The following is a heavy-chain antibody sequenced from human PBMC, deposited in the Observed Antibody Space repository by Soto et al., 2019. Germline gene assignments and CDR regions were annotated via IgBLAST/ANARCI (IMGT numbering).Heavy chain of an antibody. CDR3: AKESTSNTYCFDH. D-gene: IGHD1-26*01. Sequence: PGGSLRLSCAGFGFTFSTYGMHWVRQVPGKGLEWVAFISFDGSNEHYVDSVKGRFAISRDLSENTLFLQMNSLRAEDTAVYYCAKESTSNTYCFDHWGQGTLVTVSS. J-gene: IGHJ4*02. CDR1: GFTFSTYG. CDR2: ISFDGSNE. V-gene: IGHV3-30*18.